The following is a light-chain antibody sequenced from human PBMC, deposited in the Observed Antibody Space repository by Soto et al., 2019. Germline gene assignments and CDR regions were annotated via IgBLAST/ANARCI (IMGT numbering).Light chain of an antibody. CDR3: QQYNNWPTWT. J-gene: IGKJ1*01. CDR1: QSVTSY. Sequence: EILLTQSPATLSLSPGERATLSCRASQSVTSYLTWYQQKPGQAPRLLIYEASNRATGIPARFSGSGSGTEFTLTISSLQSEDFAVYYCQQYNNWPTWTFGQGTKVDIK. V-gene: IGKV3-11*01. CDR2: EAS.